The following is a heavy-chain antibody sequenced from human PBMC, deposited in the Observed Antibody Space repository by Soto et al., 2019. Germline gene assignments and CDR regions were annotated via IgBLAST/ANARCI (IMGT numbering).Heavy chain of an antibody. CDR1: GGSIRTSSYY. CDR2: VYYAGNT. Sequence: SETLSLTCTVSGGSIRTSSYYWGWIRQPPGKGLEWIGNVYYAGNTYNNPSLKSRVTISVDTSKNQFSLKLSSVTAADTAVYYCARAPRGRIVGATTDDYWGQGTLVTVSS. CDR3: ARAPRGRIVGATTDDY. J-gene: IGHJ4*02. V-gene: IGHV4-39*07. D-gene: IGHD1-26*01.